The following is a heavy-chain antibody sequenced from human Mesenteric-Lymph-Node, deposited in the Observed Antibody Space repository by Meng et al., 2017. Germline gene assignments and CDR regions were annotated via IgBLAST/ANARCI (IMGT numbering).Heavy chain of an antibody. CDR1: GGSISSSTYY. J-gene: IGHJ5*02. D-gene: IGHD1-14*01. CDR3: ARVAITGDPTHWFDP. V-gene: IGHV4-39*07. CDR2: IYYSGST. Sequence: SETLSLTCTVSGGSISSSTYYWGWIRQPPGKGLEWIGNIYYSGSTYYNPSLKSRITISLDTSKNQFSLKLSSVTAADTAVYYCARVAITGDPTHWFDPWGQGALVTVSS.